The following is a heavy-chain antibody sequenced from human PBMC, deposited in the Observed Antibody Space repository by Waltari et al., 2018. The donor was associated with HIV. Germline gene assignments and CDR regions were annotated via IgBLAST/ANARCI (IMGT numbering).Heavy chain of an antibody. CDR2: IFYTGTT. CDR1: GDSIPRRPYY. CDR3: ARHVDRIRDGFDY. Sequence: QLQLQESGPGLVKPSETLSLTCTVSGDSIPRRPYYWDWIRQPPGKGLEWIGTIFYTGTTDYYPSLKSRVTISADTSKNEVSLKLSSVTAADSAVFYGARHVDRIRDGFDYWGQGILVTVSS. V-gene: IGHV4-39*01. D-gene: IGHD3-10*01. J-gene: IGHJ4*02.